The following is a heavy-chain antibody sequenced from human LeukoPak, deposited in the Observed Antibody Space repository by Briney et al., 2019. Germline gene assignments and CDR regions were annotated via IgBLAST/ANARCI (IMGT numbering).Heavy chain of an antibody. D-gene: IGHD6-13*01. V-gene: IGHV4-4*07. J-gene: IGHJ6*02. CDR2: IYTSGST. CDR1: GGSISSYY. Sequence: SETLSLTCIVSGGSISSYYWSWIRQPAGKGLEWIGRIYTSGSTNYNPSLKSRVTMSIDASKNQFSLKLSSVTAADSAVYYCARDHSTSYYGMDVWGQGTSVIVSS. CDR3: ARDHSTSYYGMDV.